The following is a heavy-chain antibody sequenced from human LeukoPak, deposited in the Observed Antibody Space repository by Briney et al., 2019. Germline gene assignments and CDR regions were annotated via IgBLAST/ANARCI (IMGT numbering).Heavy chain of an antibody. CDR3: ARDYSGSAYYDFWSGRATFDY. D-gene: IGHD3-3*01. V-gene: IGHV1-18*01. CDR1: GYTFTSYG. CDR2: ISAYNGNT. J-gene: IGHJ4*02. Sequence: ASVKVSCKASGYTFTSYGISWVRQAPRQGLEWMGWISAYNGNTNYAQKLQGRVTMTTDTSTSTAYMELRSLRSDDTAVYYCARDYSGSAYYDFWSGRATFDYWGQGTLVTVSS.